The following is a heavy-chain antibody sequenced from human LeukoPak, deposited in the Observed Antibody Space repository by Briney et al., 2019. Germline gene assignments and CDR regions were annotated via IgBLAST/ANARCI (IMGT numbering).Heavy chain of an antibody. V-gene: IGHV3-48*04. D-gene: IGHD1-26*01. CDR3: AREEGATTVYYFDY. CDR1: GFTFSSYN. Sequence: GSLRLSCAASGFTFSSYNMNWVRQAPGKGLEWVSYISSSSSTIYYADSVKGRFTISRDNAKNSLYLQMNSLRAEDTAVYYCAREEGATTVYYFDYWGQGTLVTVSS. J-gene: IGHJ4*02. CDR2: ISSSSSTI.